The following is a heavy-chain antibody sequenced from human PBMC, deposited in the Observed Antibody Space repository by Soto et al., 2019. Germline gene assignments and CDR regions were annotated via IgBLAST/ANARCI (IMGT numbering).Heavy chain of an antibody. CDR3: ARDMPRYSYGLVSGAFDI. Sequence: QVQLQESGPGLVKPSQTLSLTCTVSGGSISSGGYYWSWIIQHPGKGLEWIGYIYYSGSTYYNPSLKSRVTISVDTSKNQFSLKLSSVTAADTAFYYCARDMPRYSYGLVSGAFDIWGQGTRVTVSS. D-gene: IGHD5-18*01. CDR2: IYYSGST. CDR1: GGSISSGGYY. V-gene: IGHV4-31*03. J-gene: IGHJ3*02.